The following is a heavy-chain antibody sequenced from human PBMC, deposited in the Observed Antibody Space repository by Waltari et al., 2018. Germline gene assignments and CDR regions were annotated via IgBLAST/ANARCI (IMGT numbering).Heavy chain of an antibody. V-gene: IGHV1-69*05. CDR1: GGTFSSYA. CDR3: ARGGIVGATGREYAFDI. D-gene: IGHD1-26*01. CDR2: IIPIFGTA. Sequence: QVQLVQSGAEVKKPGSSVKVSCKASGGTFSSYAISWVRQAPGQGLEWMGGIIPIFGTANYAQKFQGRVTITTDESTSTAYMELSSLRSEDTAVYYCARGGIVGATGREYAFDIWGQGTMVTVSS. J-gene: IGHJ3*02.